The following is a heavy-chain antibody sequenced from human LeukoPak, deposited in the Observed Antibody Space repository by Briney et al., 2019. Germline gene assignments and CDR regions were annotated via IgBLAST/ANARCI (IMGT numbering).Heavy chain of an antibody. V-gene: IGHV3-30*04. CDR3: ERGCRAIVATKYGRGRYMDV. J-gene: IGHJ6*03. D-gene: IGHD5-12*01. Sequence: PGGSLRLSCAASGFTFSSYAMHWVRQAPGKGLEWVAFISYDGSNKYYADSVKGRFTISRDNSKNTLYLQMNSLRAEDTAVYYCERGCRAIVATKYGRGRYMDVWGKGTTVTVFS. CDR1: GFTFSSYA. CDR2: ISYDGSNK.